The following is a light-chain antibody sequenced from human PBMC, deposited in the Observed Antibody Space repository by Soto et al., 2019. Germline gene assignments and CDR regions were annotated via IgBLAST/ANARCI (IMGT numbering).Light chain of an antibody. J-gene: IGLJ2*01. CDR3: CSYAGSYTFDVV. V-gene: IGLV2-11*01. CDR2: DVS. Sequence: QSVLTQPRSVSGSPGQSVTISCTGTSSEVGGYNYVSWYQQHPGKAPKLMIYDVSKRPSGVPDRFSGSKSGNTASLTISGLQAEDEADYYCCSYAGSYTFDVVFGGGTKLTVL. CDR1: SSEVGGYNY.